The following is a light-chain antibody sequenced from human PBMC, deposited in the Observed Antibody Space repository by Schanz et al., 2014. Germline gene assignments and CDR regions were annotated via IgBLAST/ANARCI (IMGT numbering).Light chain of an antibody. CDR2: GAS. V-gene: IGKV3-11*01. CDR3: EEEFNSPLT. CDR1: QSVRSF. Sequence: EIVLTQSPATLSLSPGERATLSCRASQSVRSFLAWYQQKPGQAPRLLIYGASSRSTGIPDRSNVSGSVTDFLLTISRLEAEECAIYYCEEEFNSPLTFGGGTSVEVK. J-gene: IGKJ4*02.